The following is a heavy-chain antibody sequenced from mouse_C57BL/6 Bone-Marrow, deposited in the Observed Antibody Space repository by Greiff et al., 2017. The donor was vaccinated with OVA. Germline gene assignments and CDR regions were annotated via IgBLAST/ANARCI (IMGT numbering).Heavy chain of an antibody. CDR1: GFTFSDFY. Sequence: DVHLVESGGGLVQPGGSLKLSCAASGFTFSDFYMYWIRQTPEKRLEWVAYISNGGGSTYYPDTVKGRFTISRDNATNTLYLQMSRLKSEDTAMYYCARLDAMDYWGQGTAVTVSS. V-gene: IGHV5-12*01. CDR3: ARLDAMDY. J-gene: IGHJ4*01. CDR2: ISNGGGST.